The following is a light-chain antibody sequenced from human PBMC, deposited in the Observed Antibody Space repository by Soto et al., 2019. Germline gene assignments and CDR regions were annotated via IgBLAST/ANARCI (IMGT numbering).Light chain of an antibody. CDR1: QSVRSSS. CDR2: GAS. CDR3: QQYVISPQT. V-gene: IGKV3-20*01. J-gene: IGKJ1*01. Sequence: VLREAPGSLSLCPGERDNIYFSASQSVRSSSLAWYQQKRGQAPRLLIYGASSRATGIPDRFSGSGSGTDFTLTISRLEPEDFVMYYCQQYVISPQTLGPGTMVDIK.